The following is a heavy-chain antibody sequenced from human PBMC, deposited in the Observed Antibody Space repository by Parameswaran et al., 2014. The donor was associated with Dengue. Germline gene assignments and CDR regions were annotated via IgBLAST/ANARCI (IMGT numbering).Heavy chain of an antibody. J-gene: IGHJ4*02. CDR3: ARVEASGGSYRFDY. Sequence: VRQMPGKGLEWVSYISSSGSTIYYADSVKGRFTISRDNAKNSLYLQMNSPRAEDTAVYYCARVEASGGSYRFDYWGQGTLVTVSS. D-gene: IGHD1-26*01. V-gene: IGHV3-11*01. CDR2: ISSSGSTI.